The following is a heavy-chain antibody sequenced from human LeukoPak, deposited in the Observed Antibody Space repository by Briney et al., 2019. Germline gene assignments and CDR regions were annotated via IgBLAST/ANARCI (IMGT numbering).Heavy chain of an antibody. CDR1: GGSVTDYY. Sequence: SETLSLTCTVSGGSVTDYYWSWIRQPAGKGLEWIGRIYTSGSTNYNPSLKSRVTISVDTSKNQFSLKLSSVTAADTAVYYCARDTPLGSYYDSSGQQYYYYYYMDVWGKGTTVTISS. V-gene: IGHV4-4*07. CDR2: IYTSGST. CDR3: ARDTPLGSYYDSSGQQYYYYYYMDV. J-gene: IGHJ6*03. D-gene: IGHD3-22*01.